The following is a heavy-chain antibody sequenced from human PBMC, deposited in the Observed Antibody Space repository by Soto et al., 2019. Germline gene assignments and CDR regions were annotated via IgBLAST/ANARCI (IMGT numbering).Heavy chain of an antibody. CDR2: ISYDGSNK. J-gene: IGHJ6*03. D-gene: IGHD2-2*01. CDR3: AKDRKDCTSTSCSGNYYSYMDV. V-gene: IGHV3-30*18. Sequence: QVQLVESGGGVVQPGRSLRLSCAASGFTFSSYGMHWVRQAPGTGLEWVAVISYDGSNKYYSDSVKGRFTISRDNSKNTLYLQMNSLRAEDTAMYYCAKDRKDCTSTSCSGNYYSYMDVWGKGTTVTVSS. CDR1: GFTFSSYG.